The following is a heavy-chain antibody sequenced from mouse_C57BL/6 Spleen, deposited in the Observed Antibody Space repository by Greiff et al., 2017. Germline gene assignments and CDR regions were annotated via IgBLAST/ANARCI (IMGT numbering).Heavy chain of an antibody. V-gene: IGHV5-4*01. Sequence: EVQLVESGGGLVKPGGSLKLSCAASGFTFSSYAMSWVRQTPEKRLEWVATISDGGSYTYYPDNVKGRFAISRDNAKNNLCLQMSQLKSEDTAMYYCARDRGETGYWYFDVWGTGTTVTVSS. D-gene: IGHD4-1*01. J-gene: IGHJ1*03. CDR1: GFTFSSYA. CDR3: ARDRGETGYWYFDV. CDR2: ISDGGSYT.